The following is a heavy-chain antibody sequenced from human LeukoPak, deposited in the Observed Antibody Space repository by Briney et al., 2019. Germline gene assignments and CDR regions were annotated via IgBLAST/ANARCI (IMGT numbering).Heavy chain of an antibody. Sequence: ASVKVSCKVSGYTLTELSMHWVRQAPGKGLEWMGGFDPEDGETIYAQKFQGRVTMTDDTSTDTAYMELSSLRSEDTAVYYCATVSSGPIYYYCYYGMDVWGQGTTVTVSS. J-gene: IGHJ6*02. D-gene: IGHD3-22*01. CDR2: FDPEDGET. V-gene: IGHV1-24*01. CDR3: ATVSSGPIYYYCYYGMDV. CDR1: GYTLTELS.